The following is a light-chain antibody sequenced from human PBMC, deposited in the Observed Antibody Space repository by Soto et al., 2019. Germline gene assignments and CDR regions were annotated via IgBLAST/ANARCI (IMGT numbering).Light chain of an antibody. V-gene: IGLV2-14*01. Sequence: QSVLTQPASVSGSPGQSITISCIGTSSDIGGYNYVSWYQQHPGKAPKLMIYEVSNRPSGVSFRFSGSKSGNTASLTISGLQAEDEADYYCSSYASSITYVFGTGTKVTAL. CDR1: SSDIGGYNY. J-gene: IGLJ1*01. CDR3: SSYASSITYV. CDR2: EVS.